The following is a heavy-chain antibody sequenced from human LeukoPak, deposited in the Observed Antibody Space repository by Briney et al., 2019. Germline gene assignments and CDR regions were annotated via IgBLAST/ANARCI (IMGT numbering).Heavy chain of an antibody. V-gene: IGHV3-43*02. CDR3: AKDIDYYESSGYFDY. J-gene: IGHJ4*02. D-gene: IGHD3-22*01. Sequence: PGGSLRLSCAASGFTFDDYAMHWVRQAQGKGLEWVSLISGDGGSTYYADSVKGRFTISRDNSKNSLYLQMNSLRTEDTALYYCAKDIDYYESSGYFDYWGQGTLVTVSS. CDR1: GFTFDDYA. CDR2: ISGDGGST.